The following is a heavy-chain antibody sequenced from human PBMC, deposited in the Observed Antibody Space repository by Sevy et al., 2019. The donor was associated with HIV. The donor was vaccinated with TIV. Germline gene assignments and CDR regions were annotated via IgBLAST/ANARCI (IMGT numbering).Heavy chain of an antibody. CDR3: ARDSIAVAGIGYYYHY. Sequence: GESLKISCAAFGFTYNGYGMHWVRQAPGKGLEWVAVIWYDGSNKEYADSVKGRFTISRDNSKNTLYLQMNNLRAEDTAVYYCARDSIAVAGIGYYYHYWGQGTLVTVSS. V-gene: IGHV3-33*01. D-gene: IGHD6-19*01. CDR2: IWYDGSNK. J-gene: IGHJ4*02. CDR1: GFTYNGYG.